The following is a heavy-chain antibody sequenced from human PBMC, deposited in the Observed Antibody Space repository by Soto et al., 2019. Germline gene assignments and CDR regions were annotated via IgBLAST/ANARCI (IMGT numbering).Heavy chain of an antibody. D-gene: IGHD3-10*01. Sequence: QVHLQQWGAGLLKPSETLSLTCAVYGGSFSGYYWSWIRQPPGKGLEWIGEINHSGSTNYNPSLKSRVSISVGPSNNQFSLKLSSVNAADTAVYYCARGRGDGYNQHWYFDLWGRGTLVTVSS. CDR3: ARGRGDGYNQHWYFDL. V-gene: IGHV4-34*01. J-gene: IGHJ2*01. CDR1: GGSFSGYY. CDR2: INHSGST.